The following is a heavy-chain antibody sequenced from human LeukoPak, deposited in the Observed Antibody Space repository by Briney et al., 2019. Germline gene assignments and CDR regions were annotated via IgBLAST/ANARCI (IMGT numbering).Heavy chain of an antibody. CDR2: INWNGGST. CDR1: GFTFDDYG. V-gene: IGHV3-20*01. D-gene: IGHD6-13*01. Sequence: GGSLRLSCAASGFTFDDYGMSWVRQAPGKGLEWVSGINWNGGSTGYADSVKGRFTISRDNAKNYLYLQMNSLRAEDTALYNCARNSVGSSSWYDYWGQGTLVTVSS. J-gene: IGHJ4*02. CDR3: ARNSVGSSSWYDY.